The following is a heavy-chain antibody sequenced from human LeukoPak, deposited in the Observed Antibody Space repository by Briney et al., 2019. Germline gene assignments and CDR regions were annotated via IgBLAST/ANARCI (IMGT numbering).Heavy chain of an antibody. Sequence: SETLSLTCTVSGGSISSSSYYWGWIRQPPGKGLEWIGSIHYSGSTNYNPSLKSRVTISVDTSKNQFSLKLSSVTAADTAVYYCARDGIWGQGTLVTVSS. CDR3: ARDGI. J-gene: IGHJ4*02. CDR1: GGSISSSSYY. V-gene: IGHV4-39*07. CDR2: IHYSGST. D-gene: IGHD1-26*01.